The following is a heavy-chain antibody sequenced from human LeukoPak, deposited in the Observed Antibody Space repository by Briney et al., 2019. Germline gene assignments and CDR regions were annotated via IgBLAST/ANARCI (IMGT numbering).Heavy chain of an antibody. J-gene: IGHJ4*02. Sequence: SETLSLTCTVSGGSISSSSYYWGWIRQPPGKGLEWIGEIYHSGSTNYNPSLKSRVTISVDKSKNQFSLKLSSVTAADTAVYYCARKGYTIGSFDYWGQGTLVTVSS. CDR2: IYHSGST. D-gene: IGHD5-18*01. CDR1: GGSISSSSYY. CDR3: ARKGYTIGSFDY. V-gene: IGHV4-39*07.